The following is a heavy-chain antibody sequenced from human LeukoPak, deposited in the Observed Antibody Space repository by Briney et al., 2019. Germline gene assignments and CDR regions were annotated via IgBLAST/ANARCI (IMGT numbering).Heavy chain of an antibody. V-gene: IGHV4-34*01. CDR3: ARGGYYGFSDY. J-gene: IGHJ4*02. D-gene: IGHD3-10*01. Sequence: SETLSLTCAVYGGSFIGYYWSWIRQPPGKGLEWIGEINHSGSTNYNPSLKSRVTISVDTSKNQFSLKLSSVTAADTAVYYCARGGYYGFSDYWGQGTLVTVSS. CDR1: GGSFIGYY. CDR2: INHSGST.